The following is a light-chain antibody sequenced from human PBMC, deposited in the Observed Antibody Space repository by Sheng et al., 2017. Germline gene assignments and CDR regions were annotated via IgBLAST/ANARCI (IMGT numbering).Light chain of an antibody. Sequence: SYELTQPPSVSVAPGNTAKITCAGDNIGSETVHWYQQKPGQAPVLVVFDDSDRPSGIPERFSGSKSGTSATLGITGLQTGDEADYYCGMWDDSLSAEVFGGGTKLTVL. V-gene: IGLV3-21*03. CDR2: DDS. CDR3: GMWDDSLSAEV. CDR1: NIGSET. J-gene: IGLJ3*02.